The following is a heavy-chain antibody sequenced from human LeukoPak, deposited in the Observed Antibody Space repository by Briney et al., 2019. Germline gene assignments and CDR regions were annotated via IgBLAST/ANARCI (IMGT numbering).Heavy chain of an antibody. CDR2: MNPNSGNT. CDR3: ARRMTDSSGYYYDTKYFHY. V-gene: IGHV1-8*01. Sequence: ASVKVSCKAAGYSFSSYDINWVRQATGQGLELMGWMNPNSGNTGYAQKFQGRGTMTRNTSTSTDYMELSSLRSEDTAVYYCARRMTDSSGYYYDTKYFHYWGQGTLVTVSS. D-gene: IGHD3-22*01. CDR1: GYSFSSYD. J-gene: IGHJ1*01.